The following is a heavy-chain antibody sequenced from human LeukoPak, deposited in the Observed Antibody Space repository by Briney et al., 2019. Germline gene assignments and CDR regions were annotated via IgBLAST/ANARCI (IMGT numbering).Heavy chain of an antibody. D-gene: IGHD3-16*02. CDR2: IYYSGST. V-gene: IGHV4-31*03. Sequence: SQTLSLTCTVSGGSISSGGYYWSWIRQHPGMGLEWIGYIYYSGSTYYNPSLKSRVTISVDTSKNQFSLKLSSVTAADTAVYYCARGVRGDAFDIWGQGTMVTVSS. CDR1: GGSISSGGYY. J-gene: IGHJ3*02. CDR3: ARGVRGDAFDI.